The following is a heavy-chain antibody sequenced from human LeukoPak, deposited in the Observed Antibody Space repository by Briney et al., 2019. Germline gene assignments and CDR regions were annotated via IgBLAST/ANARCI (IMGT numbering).Heavy chain of an antibody. CDR2: ISDNGRRT. Sequence: GRSLRLSCAASGFTFSSYAMHWVRQAPGKGLEWVAFISDNGRRTYYLESVKGLFTISRDDSKNTLYLQMNSLRVEDTAVYYCARDRIGNYSIDYWGQGTLVTVSS. CDR3: ARDRIGNYSIDY. V-gene: IGHV3-30*04. J-gene: IGHJ4*02. CDR1: GFTFSSYA. D-gene: IGHD2-15*01.